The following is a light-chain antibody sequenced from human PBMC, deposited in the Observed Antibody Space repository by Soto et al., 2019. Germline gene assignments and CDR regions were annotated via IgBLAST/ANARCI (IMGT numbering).Light chain of an antibody. CDR1: NIGNKR. V-gene: IGLV3-21*02. CDR3: QVWDSNSVYV. Sequence: SYALTQPPSVSVAPGQTARITCGGNNIGNKRVHWYQQKPGQAPVLVVYDDSDRPSGIPERFSGSNSGNTATLSISRVEAGDEADYYCQVWDSNSVYVFGTGTKVTVL. J-gene: IGLJ1*01. CDR2: DDS.